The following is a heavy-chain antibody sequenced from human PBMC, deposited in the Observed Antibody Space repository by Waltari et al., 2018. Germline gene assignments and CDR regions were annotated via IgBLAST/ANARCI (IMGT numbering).Heavy chain of an antibody. D-gene: IGHD6-13*01. CDR3: AKIAAAGSPYDY. V-gene: IGHV1-69*09. Sequence: QVQLVQSGAEVKKPGSSVKVSCKASGGTFSSYAISWVRQAPGQGLEWMGRIIPTLGIANYAQKFQGRVTITADKSTSTAYMELSSLRSEDTAVYYCAKIAAAGSPYDYWGQGTLVTVSS. J-gene: IGHJ4*02. CDR1: GGTFSSYA. CDR2: IIPTLGIA.